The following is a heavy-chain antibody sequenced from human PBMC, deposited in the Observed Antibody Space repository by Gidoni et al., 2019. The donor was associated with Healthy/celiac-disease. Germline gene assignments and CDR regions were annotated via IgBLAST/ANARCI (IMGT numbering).Heavy chain of an antibody. D-gene: IGHD2-2*01. CDR1: GGSISRRTYY. CDR2: SYYSGST. CDR3: ASGYCSSTSCYPPPPTGYNWFDP. Sequence: QLPLQESGPGLVKPSEPLSLTCTVPGGSISRRTYYLGWIRQPPGKGLEWIGSSYYSGSTYYNPSLKSRVTISVDTSKNQFSLKLSSVTAADTAVYYCASGYCSSTSCYPPPPTGYNWFDPWGQGTLVTVSS. V-gene: IGHV4-39*01. J-gene: IGHJ5*02.